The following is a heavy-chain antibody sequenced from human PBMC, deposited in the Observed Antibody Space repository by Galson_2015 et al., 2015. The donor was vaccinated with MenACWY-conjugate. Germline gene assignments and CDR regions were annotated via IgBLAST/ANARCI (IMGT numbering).Heavy chain of an antibody. J-gene: IGHJ4*02. CDR1: GFTFSTYW. CDR3: ARLGGNYRTTSHFDY. Sequence: SLRLSCAASGFTFSTYWMHWVRQAPGKGLVWVSRINSDRRSTSYADSVKGRFTISRDNAKNTLYLQMNSLRAEDTAVYYCARLGGNYRTTSHFDYWGQGTLVTASA. CDR2: INSDRRST. D-gene: IGHD1-26*01. V-gene: IGHV3-74*01.